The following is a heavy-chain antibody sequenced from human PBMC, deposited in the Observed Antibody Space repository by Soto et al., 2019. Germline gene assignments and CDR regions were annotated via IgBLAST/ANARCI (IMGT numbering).Heavy chain of an antibody. CDR2: ISYDGSNK. Sequence: GGSLRLSCAVSGFTFSSFVMHWVRQAPGKGLEGVAFISYDGSNKYYTDSVKGRFTISRDNPKNTLYLQMNSLRPEDTAVYSCARGVGYFDWPSGLDHYYYAMDVWGQGTTVTVSS. D-gene: IGHD3-9*01. CDR3: ARGVGYFDWPSGLDHYYYAMDV. V-gene: IGHV3-30-3*01. J-gene: IGHJ6*02. CDR1: GFTFSSFV.